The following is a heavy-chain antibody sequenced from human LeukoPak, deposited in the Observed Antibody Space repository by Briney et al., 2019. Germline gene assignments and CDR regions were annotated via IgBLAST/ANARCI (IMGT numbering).Heavy chain of an antibody. CDR3: ARDDGAAAGS. V-gene: IGHV4-38-2*02. CDR1: GYFISSGYY. Sequence: KSSETLSLTCTVSGYFISSGYYWGWIRQPPGKGLEWIGSIYHSGSTYYNPSLKSRVTISVDTSKNQFSLKLSSVTAADTAVYYCARDDGAAAGSWGQGTLVTVSS. CDR2: IYHSGST. D-gene: IGHD6-13*01. J-gene: IGHJ4*02.